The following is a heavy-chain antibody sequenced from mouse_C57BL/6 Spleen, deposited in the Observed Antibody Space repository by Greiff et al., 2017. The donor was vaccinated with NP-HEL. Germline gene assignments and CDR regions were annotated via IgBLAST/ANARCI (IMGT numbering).Heavy chain of an antibody. CDR2: IYLRVGST. CDR1: GYTFTDHT. D-gene: IGHD1-1*01. Sequence: VQLQQSDAELVKPGASVKISCKVSGYTFTDHTIHWMKQRPDPGLEWIGYIYLRVGSTKSNEKFKGKATLTADKSSSTAYMQLNSLTSEDSAVYFCARWDYGSSYRDYAMDYWGQGTSVTVAS. V-gene: IGHV1-78*01. CDR3: ARWDYGSSYRDYAMDY. J-gene: IGHJ4*01.